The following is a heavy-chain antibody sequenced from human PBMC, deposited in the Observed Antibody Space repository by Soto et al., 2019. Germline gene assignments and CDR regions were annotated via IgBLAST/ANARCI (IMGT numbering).Heavy chain of an antibody. CDR2: IPSRGRP. D-gene: IGHD5-12*01. CDR3: ARDTYSGYDCGL. V-gene: IGHV4-30-4*01. J-gene: IGHJ4*02. Sequence: SETLSLTCSVSGASVAGGSYYWSWVRQPPGKGLEWIGYIPSRGRPFYNPSLTSRGTISADTSKNQLSLQLTSVTAADTAVYYCARDTYSGYDCGLWGQGTLVTLSS. CDR1: GASVAGGSYY.